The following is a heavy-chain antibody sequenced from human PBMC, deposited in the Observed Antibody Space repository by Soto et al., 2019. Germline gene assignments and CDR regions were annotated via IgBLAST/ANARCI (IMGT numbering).Heavy chain of an antibody. Sequence: QVQLRESDPGLVKPSQTLSLTCTVSGGSINSGTYYWSWIRQPPGKGLEWIGNISYSGSTYYNPSLKSRVSISADTSKNQFSLKLSSVTATDKAVYFCVRHSTSSYWYFGLWGRGTLVTVSS. CDR2: ISYSGST. CDR1: GGSINSGTYY. D-gene: IGHD2-2*01. J-gene: IGHJ2*01. V-gene: IGHV4-30-4*01. CDR3: VRHSTSSYWYFGL.